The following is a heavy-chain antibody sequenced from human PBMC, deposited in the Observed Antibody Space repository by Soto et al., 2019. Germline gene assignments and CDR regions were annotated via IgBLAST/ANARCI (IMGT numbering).Heavy chain of an antibody. J-gene: IGHJ4*02. D-gene: IGHD3-3*01. CDR2: IYYSGST. CDR1: GGSISSYY. Sequence: PSETLSLTCTVSGGSISSYYWSWIRQPPGKGLEWIGYIYYSGSTNYNPSLKSRVTISVDTSKNQFSLKLSSVTAADTAVYYCARVRSGPRTYYFDYWGQGTLVTVSS. V-gene: IGHV4-59*01. CDR3: ARVRSGPRTYYFDY.